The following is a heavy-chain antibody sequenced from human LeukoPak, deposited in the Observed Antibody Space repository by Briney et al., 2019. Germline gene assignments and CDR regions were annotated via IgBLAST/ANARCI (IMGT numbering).Heavy chain of an antibody. Sequence: KTGGSLRLSCAPSGFTFSSYSMNWVRQAPGKGLELVSSISSSSSYIYHPDSVKGRFPISRDNAKNSLYLQMNSLRAEDTAVYYCARVFVGVVAATHYGMDVWGQGTTVTVSS. CDR1: GFTFSSYS. CDR2: ISSSSSYI. V-gene: IGHV3-21*01. D-gene: IGHD2-15*01. J-gene: IGHJ6*02. CDR3: ARVFVGVVAATHYGMDV.